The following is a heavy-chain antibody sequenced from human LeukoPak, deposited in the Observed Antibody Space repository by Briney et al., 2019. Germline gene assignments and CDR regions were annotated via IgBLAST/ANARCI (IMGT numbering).Heavy chain of an antibody. Sequence: PGGSLRLSCTASGFTFSIYWMSWVRQAPGKGPEWVASIKEDGSEEHYVDSVKGRFTISRGNARNSVHVQMNSLRAEDTAVYFCARIRPGNYFDYWGQGALVTVSS. D-gene: IGHD6-6*01. CDR1: GFTFSIYW. J-gene: IGHJ4*02. CDR2: IKEDGSEE. CDR3: ARIRPGNYFDY. V-gene: IGHV3-7*01.